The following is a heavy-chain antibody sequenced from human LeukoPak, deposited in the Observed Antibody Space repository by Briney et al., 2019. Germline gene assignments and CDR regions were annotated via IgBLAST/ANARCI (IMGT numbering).Heavy chain of an antibody. J-gene: IGHJ4*02. D-gene: IGHD4-23*01. V-gene: IGHV3-21*01. CDR3: ATREKAGNSIDY. CDR2: ISSSSSYI. Sequence: GGSLRLSCAASGFTFSSYSMNWVRQAPGKGLEWVSSISSSSSYIYYADSVKGRFTISRDNAKNSLYLQMNSLRAEDTAVYYCATREKAGNSIDYWGQGTLVTVSS. CDR1: GFTFSSYS.